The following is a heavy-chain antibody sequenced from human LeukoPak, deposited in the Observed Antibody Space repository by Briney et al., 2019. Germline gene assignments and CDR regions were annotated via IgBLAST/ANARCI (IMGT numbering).Heavy chain of an antibody. D-gene: IGHD6-19*01. CDR3: ARRKNSAWSTDAFDI. CDR2: ISYRGRT. J-gene: IGHJ3*02. CDR1: GASISSHY. V-gene: IGHV4-59*08. Sequence: SETLSLTCTVSGASISSHYWSWIRQPPGKGLEWIGYISYRGRTDYNPSLKSRVTISVDTSKNQFSLKLNSVTAADTAVYYCARRKNSAWSTDAFDIWGQGTMVTVSS.